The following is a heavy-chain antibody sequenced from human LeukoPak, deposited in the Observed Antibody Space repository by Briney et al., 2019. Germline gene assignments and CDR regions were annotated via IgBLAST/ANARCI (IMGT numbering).Heavy chain of an antibody. CDR1: GFTFSSYW. J-gene: IGHJ4*02. D-gene: IGHD1-1*01. V-gene: IGHV3-23*01. Sequence: GGSLRLSCAASGFTFSSYWMHWVRQAPGKGLEWVSAISGSGGSTYYADSVKGRFSISRDNSKNTLYLQMNSLRAEDTAVYYCARDYKWGQALDYWGQGTLVTVSS. CDR3: ARDYKWGQALDY. CDR2: ISGSGGST.